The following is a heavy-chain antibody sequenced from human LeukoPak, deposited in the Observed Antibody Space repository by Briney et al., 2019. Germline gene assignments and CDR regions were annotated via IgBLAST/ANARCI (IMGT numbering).Heavy chain of an antibody. V-gene: IGHV4-30-4*08. CDR3: ASSTPYRASDI. CDR2: IYYSGST. CDR1: GGSISSGDYY. Sequence: SETLSLTCTVSGGSISSGDYYWSWIRQPPGKGLEWIGYIYYSGSTYYNPSLKSRVTISVDTSKNQFSLKLSSVTAADTAVYYCASSTPYRASDIWGQGTIVTVSS. D-gene: IGHD2-2*01. J-gene: IGHJ3*02.